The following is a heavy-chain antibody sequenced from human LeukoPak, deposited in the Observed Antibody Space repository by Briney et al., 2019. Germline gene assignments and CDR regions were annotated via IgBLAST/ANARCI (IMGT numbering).Heavy chain of an antibody. CDR3: ADNGAYYTLGH. CDR2: IIPMLGAA. V-gene: IGHV1-69*04. D-gene: IGHD3-22*01. CDR1: GGAFNSYG. Sequence: SVKVSCKTSGGAFNSYGISWVRQAPGQGLEWMGRIIPMLGAANYAQKFQGRVSMTADKSSSTVYMELSSLRSEDTAVYFCADNGAYYTLGHWGQGTRVTVSS. J-gene: IGHJ4*02.